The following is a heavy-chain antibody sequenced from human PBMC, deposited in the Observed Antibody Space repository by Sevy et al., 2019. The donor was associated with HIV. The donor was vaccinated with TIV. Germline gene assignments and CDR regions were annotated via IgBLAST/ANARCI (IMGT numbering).Heavy chain of an antibody. CDR3: ATHAGIAAAGRVFDY. Sequence: GGSLRLSCVASGFTFSDHYMEWVRQAPGKGLEWVGRTRNKADGYTTKYAASVKGRFTISRDESKNSLYVHMNSLKAEDTAVYYCATHAGIAAAGRVFDYWGQGTLVTVSS. CDR2: TRNKADGYTT. CDR1: GFTFSDHY. V-gene: IGHV3-72*01. J-gene: IGHJ4*02. D-gene: IGHD6-13*01.